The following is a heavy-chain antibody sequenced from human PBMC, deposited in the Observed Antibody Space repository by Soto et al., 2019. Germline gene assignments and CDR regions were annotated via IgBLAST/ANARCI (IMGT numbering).Heavy chain of an antibody. CDR1: GGYISSGGYY. CDR2: IYYSGST. J-gene: IGHJ5*02. CDR3: ARGVTMVRGVRGNWFDP. D-gene: IGHD3-10*01. V-gene: IGHV4-31*03. Sequence: QVQLQESGPGLVKPSQTLSLTCTVSGGYISSGGYYWSWIRQHPGKGLEWIGYIYYSGSTYYNPSLKSRVTISVDTSKNQFSLKLSSVTAADTAVYYCARGVTMVRGVRGNWFDPWGQGTLVTVSS.